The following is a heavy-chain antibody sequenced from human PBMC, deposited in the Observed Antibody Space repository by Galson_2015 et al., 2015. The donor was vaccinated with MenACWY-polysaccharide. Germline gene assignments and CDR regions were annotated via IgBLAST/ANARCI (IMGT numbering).Heavy chain of an antibody. CDR3: AKVMVRGVKEAFDI. D-gene: IGHD3-10*01. CDR1: GLTFRSYG. V-gene: IGHV3-30*02. J-gene: IGHJ3*02. Sequence: SLRLSCAASGLTFRSYGMHWVCQAPGKGLEWVAFIRYDGSNKYYADSVKGRFTISRDNSKNTLYLQMNSLRAEDTAVYYCAKVMVRGVKEAFDIWDQGTMVTVSS. CDR2: IRYDGSNK.